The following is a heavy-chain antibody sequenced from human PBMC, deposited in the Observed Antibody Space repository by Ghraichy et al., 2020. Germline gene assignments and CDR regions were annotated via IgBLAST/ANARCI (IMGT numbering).Heavy chain of an antibody. CDR3: AQDLSVPVDYDIMTGYPRIRFDN. V-gene: IGHV3-23*01. Sequence: GGSLRLSCAASGLTFNHYAMTWVRQAPGRGLEWVSAISGSGTNTYYADSVKGRFTISRDNSRDTLYLQMFSLRAEDTAVYYCAQDLSVPVDYDIMTGYPRIRFDNWGQGALVTVAS. CDR2: ISGSGTNT. D-gene: IGHD3-9*01. CDR1: GLTFNHYA. J-gene: IGHJ5*02.